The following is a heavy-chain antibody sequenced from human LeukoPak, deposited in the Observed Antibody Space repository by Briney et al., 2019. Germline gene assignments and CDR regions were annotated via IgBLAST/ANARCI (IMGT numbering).Heavy chain of an antibody. CDR3: ASYRNWGSYFDL. CDR2: IYTSGST. Sequence: SETLSLTCTVSGGSISSYYWSWVRQPAGKGLEWIGRIYTSGSTNYNPSLKSRVTMSVDTSKNQFSLKLSSVTAADTAVYYCASYRNWGSYFDLWGRGTLVTVSS. J-gene: IGHJ2*01. D-gene: IGHD7-27*01. CDR1: GGSISSYY. V-gene: IGHV4-4*07.